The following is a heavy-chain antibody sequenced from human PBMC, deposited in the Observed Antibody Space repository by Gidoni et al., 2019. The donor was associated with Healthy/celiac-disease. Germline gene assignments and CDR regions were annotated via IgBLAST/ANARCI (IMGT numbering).Heavy chain of an antibody. CDR2: IYYSGST. CDR3: ARRGYSYGVFEY. Sequence: LHLQESGPGLLKPSATLSLTCTFSGGSISSSSYYWGWIRQPPGKGLEWIGSIYYSGSTYDNTSLKSRVTISVDTSKNQFSMKLSSVTAADTDVYYCARRGYSYGVFEYWGQGTLVTVSS. CDR1: GGSISSSSYY. D-gene: IGHD5-18*01. J-gene: IGHJ4*02. V-gene: IGHV4-39*01.